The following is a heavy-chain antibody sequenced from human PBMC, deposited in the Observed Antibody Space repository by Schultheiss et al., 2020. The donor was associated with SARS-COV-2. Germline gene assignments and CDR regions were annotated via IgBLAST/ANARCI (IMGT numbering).Heavy chain of an antibody. J-gene: IGHJ6*02. CDR1: GFTFSSYE. D-gene: IGHD3-22*01. CDR3: ARVSTIVVVIGMDV. CDR2: ISSSGSTI. Sequence: GGSLRLSCAASGFTFSSYEMNWVRQAPGKGLEWVSYISSSGSTIYYADSVKGRFTISRDNDKNSLHLQMNSLRAEDTAVYYCARVSTIVVVIGMDVWGQGTTVTVSS. V-gene: IGHV3-48*03.